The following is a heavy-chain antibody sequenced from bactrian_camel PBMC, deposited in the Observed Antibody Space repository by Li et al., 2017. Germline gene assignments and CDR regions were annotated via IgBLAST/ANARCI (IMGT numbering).Heavy chain of an antibody. Sequence: QVQLVESGGGLVQPGGSLRLSCAASGFTFTNYWMHWVRQGPGKGLEWVSSIYSDGRNTYYADSVKGRFTISRDNAKNTLYLQMNSLKTEDTAVYYCATWWSVGFWGQGPRSPSP. D-gene: IGHD7*01. CDR2: IYSDGRNT. CDR3: ATWWSVGF. V-gene: IGHV3S6*01. CDR1: GFTFTNYW. J-gene: IGHJ6*01.